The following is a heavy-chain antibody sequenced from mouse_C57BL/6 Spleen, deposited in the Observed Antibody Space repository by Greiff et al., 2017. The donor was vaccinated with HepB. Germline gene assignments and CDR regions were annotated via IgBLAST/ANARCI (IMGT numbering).Heavy chain of an antibody. V-gene: IGHV1-55*01. J-gene: IGHJ2*01. Sequence: QVQLKESGAELVKPGASVKMSCKASGYTFTSYWITWVKQRPGQGLEWIGDIYPGSGSTNYNEKFKSKATLTVDTSSSTAYMQLSSLTSEDSAVYYCARRGVPYYFDYWGQGTTLTVSS. CDR2: IYPGSGST. CDR3: ARRGVPYYFDY. CDR1: GYTFTSYW.